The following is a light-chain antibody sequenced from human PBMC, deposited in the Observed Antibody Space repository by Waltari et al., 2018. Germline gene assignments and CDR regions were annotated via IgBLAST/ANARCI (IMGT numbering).Light chain of an antibody. V-gene: IGKV3-20*01. CDR1: QSVSSSY. CDR3: QQYGSSPYMYT. Sequence: EIVLTQSPGTLSLSPGARATLSCRASQSVSSSYLAWYQQKPGQAPRLLIYGASSRATGIPDRFSGSGSGTDFTLTISRLEPEDFAVYYCQQYGSSPYMYTFGQGTKLEIK. J-gene: IGKJ2*01. CDR2: GAS.